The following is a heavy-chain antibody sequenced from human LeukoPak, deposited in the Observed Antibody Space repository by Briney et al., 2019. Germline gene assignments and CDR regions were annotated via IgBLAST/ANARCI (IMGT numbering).Heavy chain of an antibody. CDR2: ISSSSSYI. D-gene: IGHD7-27*01. J-gene: IGHJ6*04. Sequence: GGSLRLSCAASGFTFSSYSMNWVRQAPGKGLEWVSSISSSSSYIYYADSVKGRFTISRDNAKNSLYLQMNSLRAEDTAVYYCARDQGPGAPSGMGVWGKGTTVTVSS. V-gene: IGHV3-21*01. CDR3: ARDQGPGAPSGMGV. CDR1: GFTFSSYS.